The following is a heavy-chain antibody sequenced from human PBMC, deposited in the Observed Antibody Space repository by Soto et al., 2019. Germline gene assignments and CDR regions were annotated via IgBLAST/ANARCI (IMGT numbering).Heavy chain of an antibody. CDR1: GDSVSSKIVT. Sequence: PSQTLSLTCAISGDSVSSKIVTWNWLRQSPSRGLEWLGRAYYRSNWYSDYALSVKSRIIINPDTSKNQFSLQLDSVTPEDTAVYYCARVSGSLSVRDAFDFWGQGTMVTVSS. CDR3: ARVSGSLSVRDAFDF. D-gene: IGHD3-10*01. V-gene: IGHV6-1*01. J-gene: IGHJ3*01. CDR2: AYYRSNWYS.